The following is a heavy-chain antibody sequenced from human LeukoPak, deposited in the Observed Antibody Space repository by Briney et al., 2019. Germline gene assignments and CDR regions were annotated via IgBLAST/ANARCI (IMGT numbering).Heavy chain of an antibody. CDR1: GGSFSGYY. J-gene: IGHJ4*02. CDR3: ARGLTTVTTVRYFDY. D-gene: IGHD4-17*01. V-gene: IGHV4-34*01. Sequence: SETLSLTCAVYGGSFSGYYWSWIRQPPGKGLEWIGEINHRGRTNYNPSLKSRVTISVDTSKNQFSLKLSSVTAADPAVYHCARGLTTVTTVRYFDYWGQGTLVTVSS. CDR2: INHRGRT.